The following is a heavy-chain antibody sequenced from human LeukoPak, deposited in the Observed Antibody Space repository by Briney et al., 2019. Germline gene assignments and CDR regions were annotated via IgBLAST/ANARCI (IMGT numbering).Heavy chain of an antibody. CDR1: GFTFSSYA. D-gene: IGHD3-3*01. CDR2: LNGGRGDIT. Sequence: GGSLRLSCAASGFTFSSYAMTWVRQAPGKGLEWVSSLNGGRGDITHYADSVKGRFTISRDNSKDTLYLQMNSLRAEDTAIYYCANLEASGGTSAPFEYWGQGTLVTVSS. J-gene: IGHJ4*02. CDR3: ANLEASGGTSAPFEY. V-gene: IGHV3-23*01.